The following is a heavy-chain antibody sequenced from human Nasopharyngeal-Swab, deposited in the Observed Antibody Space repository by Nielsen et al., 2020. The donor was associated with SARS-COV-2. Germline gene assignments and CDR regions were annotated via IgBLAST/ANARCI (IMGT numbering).Heavy chain of an antibody. D-gene: IGHD3-22*01. CDR3: ARDYYDSSGYYLLPGYYYYYYMDV. V-gene: IGHV3-7*03. Sequence: WIRQPPRKGLEWVANIKQDGSEKYYVDSVKGRFTISRDNAKNSLYLQMNSLRAEDTAVYYCARDYYDSSGYYLLPGYYYYYYMDVWGKGTTVTVSS. J-gene: IGHJ6*03. CDR2: IKQDGSEK.